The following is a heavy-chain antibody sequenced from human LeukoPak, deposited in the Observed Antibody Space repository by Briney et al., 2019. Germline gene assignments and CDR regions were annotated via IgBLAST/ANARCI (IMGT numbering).Heavy chain of an antibody. Sequence: EASVKVSCKASGYTFTSYDINWVRQATGQGLEWMGWMNPNSGNTGYAQKFQGRVTMTRNTSISTAYMELSSLRSEDTAVYYCARSYYDSSGYYYYGMDVWGQGTTVTVSS. V-gene: IGHV1-8*01. CDR1: GYTFTSYD. D-gene: IGHD3-22*01. J-gene: IGHJ6*02. CDR3: ARSYYDSSGYYYYGMDV. CDR2: MNPNSGNT.